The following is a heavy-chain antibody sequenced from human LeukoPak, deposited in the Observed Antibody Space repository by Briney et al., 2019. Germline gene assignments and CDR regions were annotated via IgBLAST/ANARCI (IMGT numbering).Heavy chain of an antibody. Sequence: ASVKVSCKASGYTFTSYYMHWVRQAPGQGLEWMGWINPNSGGTNYAQKFQGRVTMTRDTSISTAYMELSRLRSDDTAVYYCASSFADFLSGYYYYMDVWGKGTTVTVSS. CDR1: GYTFTSYY. D-gene: IGHD3-3*01. CDR2: INPNSGGT. CDR3: ASSFADFLSGYYYYMDV. J-gene: IGHJ6*03. V-gene: IGHV1-2*02.